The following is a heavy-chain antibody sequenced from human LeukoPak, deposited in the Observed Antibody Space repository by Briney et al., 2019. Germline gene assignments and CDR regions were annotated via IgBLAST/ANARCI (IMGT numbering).Heavy chain of an antibody. CDR1: GFTFSSYA. Sequence: GGSLRLSCAASGFTFSSYAMHWVRQAPGKGLEWVAVISYDGSNKYYADSVKGRFTITRDNSKNTLYLQMNSLRAEDTAVYYCARDYSIPFDYWGQGTLVTVSS. V-gene: IGHV3-30*01. CDR3: ARDYSIPFDY. J-gene: IGHJ4*02. CDR2: ISYDGSNK. D-gene: IGHD3-3*02.